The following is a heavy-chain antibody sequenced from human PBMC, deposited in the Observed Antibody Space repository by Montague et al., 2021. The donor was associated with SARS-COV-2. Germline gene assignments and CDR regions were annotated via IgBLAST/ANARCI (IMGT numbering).Heavy chain of an antibody. Sequence: SETLSLTCTVSGGSINDHYRCWIRQSPGKGLEWIGYISSNGKTNYNPSLKSRVTLSADASRNEFSLKLDSVTAADTAVYFCAGRGYYDSAGYNWYLDLWGRGMLVTVSS. D-gene: IGHD3-22*01. J-gene: IGHJ2*01. CDR2: ISSNGKT. CDR3: AGRGYYDSAGYNWYLDL. CDR1: GGSINDHY. V-gene: IGHV4-4*09.